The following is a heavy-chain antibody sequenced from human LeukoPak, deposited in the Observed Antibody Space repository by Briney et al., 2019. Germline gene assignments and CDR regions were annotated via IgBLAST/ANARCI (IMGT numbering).Heavy chain of an antibody. CDR3: ASADFTMFRGVHSYYYFGMDV. V-gene: IGHV1-69*13. J-gene: IGHJ6*02. CDR2: IIPLFGTA. Sequence: SVKVSCKASGGSFDNYAISWVRQAPGRGLAWMGGIIPLFGTANYAQKFQGRVTISADESTSTAYMELSSLRSEDTGVYYCASADFTMFRGVHSYYYFGMDVWGQGTTVTVSS. CDR1: GGSFDNYA. D-gene: IGHD3-10*01.